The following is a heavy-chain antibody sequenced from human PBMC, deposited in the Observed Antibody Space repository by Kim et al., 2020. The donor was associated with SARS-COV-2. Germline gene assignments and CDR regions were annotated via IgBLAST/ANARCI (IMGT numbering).Heavy chain of an antibody. CDR3: AKDSTSGFSYLDY. D-gene: IGHD6-6*01. V-gene: IGHV3-23*01. Sequence: YAESVKGRFTISRDNSKNTLYLQMNGLRADDSAVYYCAKDSTSGFSYLDYWGQGTLVTVSS. J-gene: IGHJ4*02.